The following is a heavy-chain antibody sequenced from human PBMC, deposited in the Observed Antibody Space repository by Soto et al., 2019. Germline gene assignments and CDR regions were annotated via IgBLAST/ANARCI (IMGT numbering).Heavy chain of an antibody. D-gene: IGHD5-12*01. CDR2: ILPMFGTA. Sequence: QVPLVQSGAEVQKPGSSVKVSCKASEDIFNSYSISWVRQAPGQGLEYMGGILPMFGTANSVEKFQGILTLAADESTTTTYMELTDLRFAETAVYYCARDFSGYDPAPNRFDHWGQGTLVTVSS. J-gene: IGHJ4*02. V-gene: IGHV1-69*01. CDR3: ARDFSGYDPAPNRFDH. CDR1: EDIFNSYS.